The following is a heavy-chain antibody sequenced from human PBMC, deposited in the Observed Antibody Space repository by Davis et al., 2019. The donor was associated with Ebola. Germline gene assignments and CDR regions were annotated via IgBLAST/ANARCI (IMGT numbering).Heavy chain of an antibody. CDR2: IYYSGST. D-gene: IGHD3-22*01. V-gene: IGHV4-39*01. CDR3: ARQSPTYYYDSSGYYSHPSYFDY. J-gene: IGHJ4*02. Sequence: SETLSLTCTVSGGSISSSSYYWGWIRQPPGKGLEWIGSIYYSGSTYYNPSLKSRVTISVDTSKNQFSLKLSSVTAADTAVYYCARQSPTYYYDSSGYYSHPSYFDYWGQGTLVTVSS. CDR1: GGSISSSSYY.